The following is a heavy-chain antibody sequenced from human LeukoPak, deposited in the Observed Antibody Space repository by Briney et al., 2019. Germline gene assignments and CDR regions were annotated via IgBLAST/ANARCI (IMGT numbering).Heavy chain of an antibody. CDR1: SGSISSDNG. Sequence: PSETLSLTCAVSSGSISSDNGWTWVRQPPGKGLEWIGEIYYSGRTNYNPSLQSRLTISVDKSNNQFPLSLRSVTAADTAVYYCAGKVAATYYQEWGQGTLVTVSS. CDR2: IYYSGRT. V-gene: IGHV4-4*02. CDR3: AGKVAATYYQE. D-gene: IGHD1-26*01. J-gene: IGHJ1*01.